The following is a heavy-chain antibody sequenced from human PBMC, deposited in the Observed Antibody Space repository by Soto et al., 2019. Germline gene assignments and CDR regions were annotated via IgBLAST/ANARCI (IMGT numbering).Heavy chain of an antibody. CDR2: ISGSGGST. Sequence: PGGSLRLSCAASGFTFSSYAMSWVRQAPGKGLEWVSAISGSGGSTYYADSVKGRFTISRDNSKNTLYLQMNSLRAEDTAVYYCAKDPEGIAAAPWDYYYGMDVWGQGTTVTVSS. V-gene: IGHV3-23*01. CDR1: GFTFSSYA. D-gene: IGHD6-13*01. J-gene: IGHJ6*02. CDR3: AKDPEGIAAAPWDYYYGMDV.